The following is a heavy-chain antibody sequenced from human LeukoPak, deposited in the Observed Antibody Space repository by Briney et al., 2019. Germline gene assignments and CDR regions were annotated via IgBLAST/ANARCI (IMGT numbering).Heavy chain of an antibody. V-gene: IGHV4-39*01. Sequence: SETLSLTCTVSGGSISSSSYYWGWIRQPPGKGLEWIGSIYYSGSTYYNPSLKRRATISVDTSKNQFSLKLSSVTAADTAVYYCARHRKSPYYYYDSSGSKTGFDYWGQGTLVTVSS. J-gene: IGHJ4*02. CDR1: GGSISSSSYY. CDR3: ARHRKSPYYYYDSSGSKTGFDY. D-gene: IGHD3-22*01. CDR2: IYYSGST.